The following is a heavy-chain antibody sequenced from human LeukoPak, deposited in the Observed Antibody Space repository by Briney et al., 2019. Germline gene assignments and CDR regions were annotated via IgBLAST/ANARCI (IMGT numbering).Heavy chain of an antibody. D-gene: IGHD3-16*01. V-gene: IGHV4-59*01. J-gene: IGHJ4*02. CDR2: IYYSGST. Sequence: SETLSLTCTVSGGSISSYYWSWIRQPPGKGLEWIGYIYYSGSTNYNPSLKSRVTISVDTSKNQFSLKLSSVTAADTAVYYCASGWGYYFDYWGQGTLVTVSS. CDR1: GGSISSYY. CDR3: ASGWGYYFDY.